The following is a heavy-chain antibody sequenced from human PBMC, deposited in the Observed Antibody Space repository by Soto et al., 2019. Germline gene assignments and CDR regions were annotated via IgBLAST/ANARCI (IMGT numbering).Heavy chain of an antibody. V-gene: IGHV1-69*01. D-gene: IGHD3-22*01. CDR2: IIPIFGTA. Sequence: QVQLVQSGAEVKKPGSSVKVSCKASGGTFSSYAISWVRQAPGQGLEWMGGIIPIFGTANYAQKFQGRVTITADESTSKAYMELSSLRSEDTAVYYCARDSYYASSGYSVFDYWGQGNLVTASS. J-gene: IGHJ4*02. CDR3: ARDSYYASSGYSVFDY. CDR1: GGTFSSYA.